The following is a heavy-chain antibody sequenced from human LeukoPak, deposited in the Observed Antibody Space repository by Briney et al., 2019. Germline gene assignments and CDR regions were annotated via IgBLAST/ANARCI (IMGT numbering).Heavy chain of an antibody. D-gene: IGHD2-15*01. Sequence: GGSLRLSCAASGFTFSSYAMSWVRQAPGKGLEWVSAISGSGGSSYYADSVKGRFTIPRANSKNTLYLQMNSLRAEDTAVYYCAKDRGRGVVAGTYYFDYWGQGTLVTVSS. CDR3: AKDRGRGVVAGTYYFDY. CDR2: ISGSGGSS. CDR1: GFTFSSYA. V-gene: IGHV3-23*01. J-gene: IGHJ4*02.